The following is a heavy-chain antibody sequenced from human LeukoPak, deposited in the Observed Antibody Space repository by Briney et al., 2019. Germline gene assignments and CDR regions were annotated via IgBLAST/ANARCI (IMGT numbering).Heavy chain of an antibody. CDR3: AKASYSSTWDHTYYFDY. CDR1: GFTVSSNY. CDR2: IYSGGST. V-gene: IGHV3-53*01. J-gene: IGHJ4*02. Sequence: GGSLRLSCAASGFTVSSNYMSWVRQAPGKGLEWVSVIYSGGSTYYADSVKGRFTISRDNSKNTLYLQMNSLRAEDTAVYYCAKASYSSTWDHTYYFDYWGQGTLVTVSS. D-gene: IGHD6-13*01.